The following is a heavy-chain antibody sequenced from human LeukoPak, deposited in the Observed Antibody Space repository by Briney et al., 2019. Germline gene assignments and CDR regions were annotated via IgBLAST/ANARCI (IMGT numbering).Heavy chain of an antibody. V-gene: IGHV5-51*01. Sequence: GESLKISCKGSGYSFTNYWIGWVRQMPGKGLEWMGIIYPGDSDTTYSPSFQGQVTISADKSISTAYLQWSSLRASDTAMYYCARRMVRGVITSPFDSWGQGTLVTVSS. CDR2: IYPGDSDT. CDR1: GYSFTNYW. CDR3: ARRMVRGVITSPFDS. D-gene: IGHD3-10*01. J-gene: IGHJ4*02.